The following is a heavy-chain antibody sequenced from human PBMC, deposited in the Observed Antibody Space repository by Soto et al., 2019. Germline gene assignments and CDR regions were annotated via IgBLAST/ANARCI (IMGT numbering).Heavy chain of an antibody. Sequence: EVQLLESGGGLVQPGGSLRLSCAASGFTFSAYAMNWVRQAPGKGLEWVSGLVGSGGSISYAASVRGRFTVSRDNSKNTLFLQITSLRADDTAVYYCANDAVANNVLWEAFDMWGQGTKVTVSS. D-gene: IGHD1-26*01. CDR1: GFTFSAYA. V-gene: IGHV3-23*01. CDR3: ANDAVANNVLWEAFDM. CDR2: LVGSGGSI. J-gene: IGHJ3*02.